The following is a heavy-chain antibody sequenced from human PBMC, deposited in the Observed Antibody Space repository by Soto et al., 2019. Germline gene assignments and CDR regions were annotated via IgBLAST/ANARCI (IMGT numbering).Heavy chain of an antibody. V-gene: IGHV4-59*01. CDR3: ARDEMGSSPSNYYYYGMDV. Sequence: SETLSLTCTVSGGSISSNYWTWIRQPPGKGLEWIGYVYNSGSTNYNPSLKSRVTISEDTSKSQFSLKVNSMTAADTALYYCARDEMGSSPSNYYYYGMDVWGQGTTVTVSS. CDR2: VYNSGST. J-gene: IGHJ6*02. CDR1: GGSISSNY. D-gene: IGHD6-6*01.